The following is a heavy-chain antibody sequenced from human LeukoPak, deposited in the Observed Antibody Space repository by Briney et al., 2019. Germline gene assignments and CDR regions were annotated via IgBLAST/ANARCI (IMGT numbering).Heavy chain of an antibody. CDR1: GFTFSSYW. CDR3: AGDRYSSSWYGYFQH. Sequence: TGGSLRLSCAASGFTFSSYWMSWVRQAPGKGLEWVANIKQDGSEKYYVDSVKGRFTISRDNAKNSLYLQMNSLRAEDTAVYYCAGDRYSSSWYGYFQHWGQGTLVTVSS. D-gene: IGHD6-13*01. V-gene: IGHV3-7*01. J-gene: IGHJ1*01. CDR2: IKQDGSEK.